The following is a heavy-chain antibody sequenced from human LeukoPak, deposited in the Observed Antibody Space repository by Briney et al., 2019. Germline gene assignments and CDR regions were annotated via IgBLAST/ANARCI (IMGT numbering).Heavy chain of an antibody. CDR3: ARDPICSGGSCYPRLDY. J-gene: IGHJ4*02. D-gene: IGHD2-15*01. CDR2: INHSGST. CDR1: GGSFSGYY. V-gene: IGHV4-34*01. Sequence: SETLSLTCAVYGGSFSGYYWSWIRQPPGKGLEWIGEINHSGSTNYNPSLKSRVTISVDTSKNQFSLKLSSVTAADTAVHYCARDPICSGGSCYPRLDYWGQGTLVTVSS.